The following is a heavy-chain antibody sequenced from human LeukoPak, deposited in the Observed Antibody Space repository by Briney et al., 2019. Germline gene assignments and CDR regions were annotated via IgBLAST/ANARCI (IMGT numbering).Heavy chain of an antibody. CDR3: ARRPCVRGVIDAFDI. V-gene: IGHV5-51*01. CDR1: GYSFTSYW. Sequence: GESLKISCKGSGYSFTSYWIGWVRQMPGKGLEWMGIIYPGDSDTRYSPSFQGQVTISADKSISTAYLQWSSLKASDTAMYYCARRPCVRGVIDAFDIWGQGTMVTVSS. D-gene: IGHD3-10*01. J-gene: IGHJ3*02. CDR2: IYPGDSDT.